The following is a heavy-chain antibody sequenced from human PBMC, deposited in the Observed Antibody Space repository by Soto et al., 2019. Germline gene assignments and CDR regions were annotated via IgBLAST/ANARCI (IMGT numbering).Heavy chain of an antibody. D-gene: IGHD6-19*01. CDR2: ISGSGGST. CDR1: GFTFSSYA. Sequence: GGSLRLSCAASGFTFSSYAMSWVRQAPGKGLEWVSAISGSGGSTYYADSVKGRFTISRDNSKNTLYLQMNSLRAEDTVVYYCAKFGSGWYNYYYYMDVWGKGTTVTVSS. V-gene: IGHV3-23*01. J-gene: IGHJ6*03. CDR3: AKFGSGWYNYYYYMDV.